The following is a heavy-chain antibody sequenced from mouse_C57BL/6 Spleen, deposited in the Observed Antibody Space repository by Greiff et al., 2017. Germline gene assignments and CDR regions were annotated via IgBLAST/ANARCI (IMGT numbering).Heavy chain of an antibody. Sequence: EVHLVESGGGLVKPGGSLKLSCAASGFTFSSYAMSWVRQTPEKRLEWVATISDGGSYTYYPDNVKGRFTISRDNAKNNLYLQMSHLKSEDTAMYYCARDGPTGAMDYWGQGTSVTVSS. V-gene: IGHV5-4*01. CDR3: ARDGPTGAMDY. J-gene: IGHJ4*01. D-gene: IGHD3-1*01. CDR2: ISDGGSYT. CDR1: GFTFSSYA.